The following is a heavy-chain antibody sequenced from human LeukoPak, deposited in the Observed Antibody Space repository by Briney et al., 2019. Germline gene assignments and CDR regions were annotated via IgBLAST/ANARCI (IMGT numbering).Heavy chain of an antibody. Sequence: SETLSLTCTVSGGSISSGSYYWSWIRQPAGKGLEWIGRMYTSGSTNYNPSLKSRVTISVDTSKNQFSLKLSSVTAADTAMYYCAREVADYGGYYYYHYMDVWGKGTTVTISS. D-gene: IGHD4-23*01. CDR2: MYTSGST. V-gene: IGHV4-61*02. CDR3: AREVADYGGYYYYHYMDV. CDR1: GGSISSGSYY. J-gene: IGHJ6*03.